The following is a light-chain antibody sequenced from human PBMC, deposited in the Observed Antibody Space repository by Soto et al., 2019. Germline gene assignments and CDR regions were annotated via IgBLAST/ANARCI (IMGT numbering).Light chain of an antibody. J-gene: IGKJ5*01. V-gene: IGKV3-11*01. CDR1: QSFRGL. CDR3: QQRHMWPIT. Sequence: VLTQSPFTLYLSPGERATLSCRASQSFRGLLAWYQQKPGQAPRLLIYDAYNRATGIPPRFSGSGSGADFTLTISSLEPEDSAVYYCQQRHMWPITFGQGTRLE. CDR2: DAY.